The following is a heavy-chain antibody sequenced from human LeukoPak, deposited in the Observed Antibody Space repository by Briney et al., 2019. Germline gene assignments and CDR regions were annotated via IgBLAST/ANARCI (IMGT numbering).Heavy chain of an antibody. J-gene: IGHJ3*02. CDR1: GGSISSSSYY. V-gene: IGHV4-39*01. D-gene: IGHD6-19*01. Sequence: SETLSLTCTVSGGSISSSSYYWGWIRQPPWKGLDWIGSIYYSGSTYYNPSLKSRFTISVDTSKNQFSLKLSSVTAADTAVYYCARGRNAQQWLVRRAFDIWGQGTMVTVSS. CDR2: IYYSGST. CDR3: ARGRNAQQWLVRRAFDI.